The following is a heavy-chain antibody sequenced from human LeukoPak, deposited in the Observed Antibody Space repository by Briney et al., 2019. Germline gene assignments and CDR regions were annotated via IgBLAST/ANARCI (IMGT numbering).Heavy chain of an antibody. CDR3: ARHHSSGWSSTFDY. D-gene: IGHD6-19*01. CDR1: GGSISSYY. Sequence: SETLSLTCTVSGGSISSYYWSWIRQPPGQGLEGIGYIYTSGSTNYNPSLKSRVTISVDTSKNQFSLKLSSVTAADTDVYYCARHHSSGWSSTFDYWGQGTLVTVSS. CDR2: IYTSGST. J-gene: IGHJ4*02. V-gene: IGHV4-4*09.